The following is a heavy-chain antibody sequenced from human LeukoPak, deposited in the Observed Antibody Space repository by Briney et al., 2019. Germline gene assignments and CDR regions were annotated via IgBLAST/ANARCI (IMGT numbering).Heavy chain of an antibody. CDR3: ARAPYYYDSSGDLFPSFFDY. J-gene: IGHJ4*02. CDR2: IYSGGST. V-gene: IGHV3-53*01. D-gene: IGHD3-22*01. CDR1: GFTVSSNY. Sequence: GGSLRPSCAASGFTVSSNYMSWVRQAPGKGLERVSVIYSGGSTYYADSVKGRFTISRDNSKNTLYLQVNSLRAEDTAVYYCARAPYYYDSSGDLFPSFFDYWGQGTLVTVSS.